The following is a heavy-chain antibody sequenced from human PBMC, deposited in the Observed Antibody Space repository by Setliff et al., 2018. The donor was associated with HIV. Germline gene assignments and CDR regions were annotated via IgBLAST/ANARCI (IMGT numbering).Heavy chain of an antibody. CDR1: GGSISSHF. CDR2: VHHSGTT. Sequence: PSETLSLTCTVSGGSISSHFWMWSRQPPGKGLEWIGYVHHSGTTNSKPSLGSRVTISVDTSKNQFALKLSSVTAADTAVYYCAREAIFGVVPDDGNDSFDIWGQGTMVTVSS. CDR3: AREAIFGVVPDDGNDSFDI. D-gene: IGHD3-3*01. J-gene: IGHJ3*02. V-gene: IGHV4-59*11.